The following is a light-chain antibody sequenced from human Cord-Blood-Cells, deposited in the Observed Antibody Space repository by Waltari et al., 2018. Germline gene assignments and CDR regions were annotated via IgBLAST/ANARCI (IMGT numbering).Light chain of an antibody. CDR3: QAWDSSTAV. CDR1: KLGDKY. Sequence: SYELTQPPSVSVSPGQTASITCSGDKLGDKYACWYQQKPGQSPVLVIYQHSKRPSGIPERFSGSNSGNTATLTIGGTQAMDEADYYCQAWDSSTAVFGGGTKLTVL. CDR2: QHS. V-gene: IGLV3-1*01. J-gene: IGLJ2*01.